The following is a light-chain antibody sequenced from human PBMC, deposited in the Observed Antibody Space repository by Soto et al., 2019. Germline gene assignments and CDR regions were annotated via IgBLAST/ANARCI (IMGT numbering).Light chain of an antibody. J-gene: IGLJ2*01. CDR1: SRDVGGYDY. Sequence: QSALTQPPSASGFPGQSVIISCTGTSRDVGGYDYVSWYQQHPGKAPKVMIYDVNKRPSGVPDRFSGSKSGNTAFLTVSGLQAEDEADYYCTSYAGSNNVVFGGGTKLTVL. V-gene: IGLV2-8*01. CDR3: TSYAGSNNVV. CDR2: DVN.